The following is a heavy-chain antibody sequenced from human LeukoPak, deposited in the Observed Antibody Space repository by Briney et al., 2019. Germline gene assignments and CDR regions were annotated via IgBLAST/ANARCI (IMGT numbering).Heavy chain of an antibody. J-gene: IGHJ6*02. Sequence: SETLSLTCAVYGGSFSGYYWSWIRQPPGKGLEWIGEISHSGSTNYNPSLKSRVTISVDTSKNQFSLKLSSVTAADTAVYYCATRMGYYYYGMDVWGQGTTVTVSS. CDR3: ATRMGYYYYGMDV. D-gene: IGHD2-8*01. CDR2: ISHSGST. V-gene: IGHV4-34*01. CDR1: GGSFSGYY.